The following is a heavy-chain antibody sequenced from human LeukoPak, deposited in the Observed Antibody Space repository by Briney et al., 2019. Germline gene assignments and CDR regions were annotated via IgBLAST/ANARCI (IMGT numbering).Heavy chain of an antibody. V-gene: IGHV4-4*09. J-gene: IGHJ6*03. CDR1: GGPISSYY. CDR2: IYTSGST. CDR3: ARLEGYYYMDV. Sequence: SETLSLTCTVSGGPISSYYWSWIRQPPGKGLEWIGYIYTSGSTNYNPSLTSRVTISVDTSKNQFSLKLSSVTAADTAVYYCARLEGYYYMDVWGKGTTVTVSS.